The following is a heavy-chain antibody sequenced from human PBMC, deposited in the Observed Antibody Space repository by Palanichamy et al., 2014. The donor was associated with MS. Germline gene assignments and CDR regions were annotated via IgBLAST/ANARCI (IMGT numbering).Heavy chain of an antibody. Sequence: EVQLVETGGGLIQPGGSLRLSCAASGFTVSTNYVSWVRRAPGKGLEWVSIIYSGGTTDYADSVKGRFTISRDNSKNTVYLQMNSLRDEDTAIYYCARVLAVAFDYWGQGTLVTVSS. V-gene: IGHV3-53*02. CDR2: IYSGGTT. CDR1: GFTVSTNY. CDR3: ARVLAVAFDY. J-gene: IGHJ4*02. D-gene: IGHD6-19*01.